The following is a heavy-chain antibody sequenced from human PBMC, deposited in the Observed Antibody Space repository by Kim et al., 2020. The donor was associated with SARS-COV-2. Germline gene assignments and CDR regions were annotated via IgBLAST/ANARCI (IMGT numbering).Heavy chain of an antibody. J-gene: IGHJ4*02. CDR3: ARQMGAAAAGPSWFDN. V-gene: IGHV4-30-2*01. CDR1: GDSISRVGFS. D-gene: IGHD6-13*01. Sequence: SETLSLTCTVSGDSISRVGFSWSWIRQPPGKVLEWIGYISYTGSTYYNPSLKSRVTISVDRSKNQFSLKVTSATAADTAMYYCARQMGAAAAGPSWFDNWGQGTLVTVSA. CDR2: ISYTGST.